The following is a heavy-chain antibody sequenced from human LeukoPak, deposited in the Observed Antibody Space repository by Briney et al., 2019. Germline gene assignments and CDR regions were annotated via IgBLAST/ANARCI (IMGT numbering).Heavy chain of an antibody. CDR3: ARWFLGLDV. J-gene: IGHJ6*02. Sequence: GGSLRLSCAASGLTFNGYAIIWVRQAPGKGLEWVSGISGSGGHTDYADSVKGRFTISRDNSKNTVSLQMNSLRAEDTAVYYCARWFLGLDVWGQGTMVTVSS. CDR1: GLTFNGYA. D-gene: IGHD3-10*01. V-gene: IGHV3-23*01. CDR2: ISGSGGHT.